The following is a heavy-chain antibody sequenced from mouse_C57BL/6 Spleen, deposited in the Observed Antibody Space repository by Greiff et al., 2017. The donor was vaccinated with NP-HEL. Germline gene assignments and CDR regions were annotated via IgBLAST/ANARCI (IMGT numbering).Heavy chain of an antibody. V-gene: IGHV5-6*02. CDR1: GFTFSSYG. CDR2: ISSGGSYT. J-gene: IGHJ2*01. Sequence: EVKLEESGGDLVKPGGSLKLSCAASGFTFSSYGLSWVRQTPDKRLEWVATISSGGSYTYYPDSVKGRFTISRDNAKNTLYLQMSSLKSEDTAMYYCAKHYYGKNYFDYWGQGTTLTVSS. CDR3: AKHYYGKNYFDY. D-gene: IGHD1-1*01.